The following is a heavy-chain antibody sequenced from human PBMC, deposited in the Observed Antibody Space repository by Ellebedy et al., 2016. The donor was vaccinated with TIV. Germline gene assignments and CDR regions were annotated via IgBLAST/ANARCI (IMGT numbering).Heavy chain of an antibody. Sequence: GGSLRLSCAASGFTFSSYGMHWVRQAPGKGLEWVAVISYDGSNKYYADSVKGRFTISRDNSKNTLYLQMNSLRAEDTAVYYCARDSLDYDFWSGYYGFRDQGYFDYWGQGTLVTVSS. CDR2: ISYDGSNK. CDR3: ARDSLDYDFWSGYYGFRDQGYFDY. D-gene: IGHD3-3*01. CDR1: GFTFSSYG. J-gene: IGHJ4*02. V-gene: IGHV3-30*03.